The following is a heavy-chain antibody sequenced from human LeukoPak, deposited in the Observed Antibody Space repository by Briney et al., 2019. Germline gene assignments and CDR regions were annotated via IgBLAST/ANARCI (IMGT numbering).Heavy chain of an antibody. CDR2: INPNSGGT. CDR3: TGAAAGTMGINYYYYGMDV. J-gene: IGHJ6*02. CDR1: GYTFTGYY. Sequence: GASVKVSCKASGYTFTGYYMHWVRQAPGQGLEWMGWINPNSGGTNYAQKFQGRVTMTRDTSISTAYMELSRLRSDDTAVYYCTGAAAGTMGINYYYYGMDVWGQGTTVTVSS. D-gene: IGHD6-13*01. V-gene: IGHV1-2*02.